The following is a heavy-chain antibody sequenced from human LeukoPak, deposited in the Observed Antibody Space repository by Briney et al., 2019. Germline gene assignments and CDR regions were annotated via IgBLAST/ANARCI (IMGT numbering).Heavy chain of an antibody. CDR1: GFTFDDYA. V-gene: IGHV3-9*01. J-gene: IGHJ3*02. D-gene: IGHD3-10*01. Sequence: GGSLRLSCAASGFTFDDYAMHWVRQAPGKGLEWVSGISWNSGSIGYADSVKGRFTISRDNAKNSLYLQMNSLRAEDTALYYCAKDIRSAHKGPGAFDIWGQGTMVTVSS. CDR3: AKDIRSAHKGPGAFDI. CDR2: ISWNSGSI.